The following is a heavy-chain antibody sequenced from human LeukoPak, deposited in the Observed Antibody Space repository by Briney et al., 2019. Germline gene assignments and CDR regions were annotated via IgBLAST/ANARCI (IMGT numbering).Heavy chain of an antibody. CDR2: ISYDGSNK. D-gene: IGHD3-22*01. CDR3: AKDVLHYDSSGYYYIFGY. Sequence: GGSLRLSCAASGFTFSSYGMHWVRQAPGKGLEWVAVISYDGSNKYYADSVKGRFTISRDNSKNTLCLQMNSLRAEDTAVYYCAKDVLHYDSSGYYYIFGYWGQGTLVTVSS. J-gene: IGHJ4*02. CDR1: GFTFSSYG. V-gene: IGHV3-30*18.